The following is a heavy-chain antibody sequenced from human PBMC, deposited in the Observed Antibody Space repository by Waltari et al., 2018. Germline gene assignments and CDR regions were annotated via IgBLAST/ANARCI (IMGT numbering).Heavy chain of an antibody. V-gene: IGHV1-46*04. CDR1: GYTFTSYY. Sequence: QVQLVQSGAELKKPGASVKLSCKASGYTFTSYYIQWVRQATGQGLEWMGVKNCGGETTIDAQKLQGRVTMTRDTSTSTVYMELSSLRSEDTAGYYCARLGITMTPDYWGQGTLVTVSS. CDR2: KNCGGETT. J-gene: IGHJ4*02. CDR3: ARLGITMTPDY.